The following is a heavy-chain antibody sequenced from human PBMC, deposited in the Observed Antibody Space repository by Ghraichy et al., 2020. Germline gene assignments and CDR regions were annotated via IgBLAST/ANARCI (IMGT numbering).Heavy chain of an antibody. CDR2: IKSKAYDEEA. J-gene: IGHJ5*02. CDR1: GIAFINAW. CDR3: TTDGKYDSSSAAFWFDP. V-gene: IGHV3-15*01. D-gene: IGHD3-16*01. Sequence: GESLNISCAASGIAFINAWMAWVRQAPGKGLEWVGHIKSKAYDEEAEYSVPVKGRFTISRDDSKNTIYLQMNSLKIEDTAVYYCTTDGKYDSSSAAFWFDPWGQGTLVTVSS.